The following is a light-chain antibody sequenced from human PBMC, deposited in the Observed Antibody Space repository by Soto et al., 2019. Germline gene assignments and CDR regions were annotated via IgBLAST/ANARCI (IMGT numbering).Light chain of an antibody. CDR3: QQYGSSPRT. CDR2: GAS. Sequence: EIVLTQSPGTLSLSPGEKATLSCRASQSVSSSYLAWYQQKPGQAPRLLIYGASSRATAIPDRFSGSVSGTDFTLIISRLAPEDFAVYYCQQYGSSPRTFGQGTKVEIK. CDR1: QSVSSSY. J-gene: IGKJ1*01. V-gene: IGKV3-20*01.